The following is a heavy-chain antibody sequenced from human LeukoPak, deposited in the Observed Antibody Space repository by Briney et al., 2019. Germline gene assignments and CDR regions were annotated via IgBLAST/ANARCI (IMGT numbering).Heavy chain of an antibody. CDR3: ARDYGGSSPFGY. J-gene: IGHJ4*02. V-gene: IGHV3-48*03. CDR2: ISSSDSTI. CDR1: GFTFSSYE. D-gene: IGHD4-23*01. Sequence: PGGSLRLSCAASGFTFSSYEMHWVRQAPGKGLEWVSYISSSDSTIYYADSVKGRFTISRDNAKNSLYLQMNSLRAEDTAVYYCARDYGGSSPFGYWGQGTLVTVSS.